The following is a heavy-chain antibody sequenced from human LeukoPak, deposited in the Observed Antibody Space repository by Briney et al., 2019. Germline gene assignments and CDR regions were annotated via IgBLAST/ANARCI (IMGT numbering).Heavy chain of an antibody. D-gene: IGHD6-19*01. CDR2: ISGSGGST. V-gene: IGHV3-23*01. J-gene: IGHJ4*02. CDR3: PKTPYSSGSALSPSFDY. Sequence: GGSLRLSCAASGFTFSSYAMSWVRQAPGKGLAWVSAISGSGGSTYYADSVKGRFTISRDNSKNTLYLRMNSLRAEETAVYYCPKTPYSSGSALSPSFDYWGQGTLVTVSS. CDR1: GFTFSSYA.